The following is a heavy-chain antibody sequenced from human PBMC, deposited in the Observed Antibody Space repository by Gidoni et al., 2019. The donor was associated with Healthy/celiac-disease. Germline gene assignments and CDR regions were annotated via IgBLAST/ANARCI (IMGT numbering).Heavy chain of an antibody. Sequence: QLQLQESGPGLVNPSETLSLPFTVSGGSISSYYWSWIRQPPGKGLEWIGYIYYSGSTNYNPSLKSRVTISVDTSKNQFSLKLSSVTAADTAVYYCARVGDGYNLGYWGQGTLVTVSS. CDR2: IYYSGST. D-gene: IGHD5-12*01. V-gene: IGHV4-59*01. CDR1: GGSISSYY. J-gene: IGHJ4*02. CDR3: ARVGDGYNLGY.